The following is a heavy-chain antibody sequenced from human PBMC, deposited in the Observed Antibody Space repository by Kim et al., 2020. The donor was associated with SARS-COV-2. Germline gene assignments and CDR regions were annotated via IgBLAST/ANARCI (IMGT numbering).Heavy chain of an antibody. CDR3: ARRRMTTVTTHRKYYYYYGMDV. J-gene: IGHJ6*02. V-gene: IGHV4-39*01. CDR2: IYYSGST. D-gene: IGHD4-17*01. Sequence: SETLSLTCTVSGGSISSSSYYWGWIRQPPGKGLEWIGSIYYSGSTYYNPSLKSRVTISVDTSKNQFSLKLSSVTAADTAVYYCARRRMTTVTTHRKYYYYYGMDVWGQGTTVTVSS. CDR1: GGSISSSSYY.